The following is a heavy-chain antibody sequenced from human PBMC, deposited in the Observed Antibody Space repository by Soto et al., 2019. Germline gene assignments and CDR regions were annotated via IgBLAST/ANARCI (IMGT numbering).Heavy chain of an antibody. J-gene: IGHJ4*02. V-gene: IGHV1-69*01. CDR1: GGSFNFA. D-gene: IGHD2-15*01. CDR2: VTPIFPTA. Sequence: VQLVQSGNEVKKPGSSVKLSCKASGGSFNFAMSWGRQAPGQGLEWMGWVTPIFPTAVGAPESQGRVRITADEPTATVSIEMRSLSSEDTAGVFCVLSGGRVGHIEYWGPGYLVIVSS. CDR3: VLSGGRVGHIEY.